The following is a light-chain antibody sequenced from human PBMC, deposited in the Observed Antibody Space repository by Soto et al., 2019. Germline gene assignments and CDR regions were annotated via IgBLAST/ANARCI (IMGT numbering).Light chain of an antibody. Sequence: DIQMTHSPSPLSPSVGERVTITCRASQHISSWLAWYQQKPGKAPKLLIYKASSLEIGVPSRLRGSSTGTVCTLTISRLQPSDFATDSCQDYDTSPLAVGPGTKV. V-gene: IGKV1-5*03. J-gene: IGKJ3*01. CDR1: QHISSW. CDR2: KAS. CDR3: QDYDTSPLA.